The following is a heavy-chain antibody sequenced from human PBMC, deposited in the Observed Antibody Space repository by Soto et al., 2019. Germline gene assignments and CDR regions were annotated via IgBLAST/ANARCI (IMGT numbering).Heavy chain of an antibody. CDR3: ARDGTEYYGEYYDY. Sequence: PGGSLRLSCATSGFTFSDYYMSWIRQAPGKGLEWVSYIGTRGSTKYYADSVRGRFTISRDNAKNSLYLQMNSLRADDTAVYYCARDGTEYYGEYYDYWGQGIPVTVSS. CDR2: IGTRGSTK. D-gene: IGHD4-17*01. J-gene: IGHJ4*02. V-gene: IGHV3-11*01. CDR1: GFTFSDYY.